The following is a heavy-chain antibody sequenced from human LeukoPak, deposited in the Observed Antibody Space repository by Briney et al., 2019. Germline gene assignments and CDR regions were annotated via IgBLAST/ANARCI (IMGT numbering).Heavy chain of an antibody. V-gene: IGHV3-23*01. CDR1: GFTFSSYA. CDR3: AKDVGIKGLLPPRD. D-gene: IGHD3-22*01. CDR2: ISESGGTT. J-gene: IGHJ4*02. Sequence: PGGSLRLSCAASGFTFSSYAMNWVRQAPGKGLEWVSSISESGGTTDYADSVKGRFTISRDNSKNTLYLQMNSLRAEDTAVYYCAKDVGIKGLLPPRDWGQGTLVTVSS.